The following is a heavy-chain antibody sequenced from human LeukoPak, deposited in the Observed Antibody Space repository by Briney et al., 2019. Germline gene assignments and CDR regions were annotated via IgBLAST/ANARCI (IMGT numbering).Heavy chain of an antibody. V-gene: IGHV3-21*01. Sequence: GGSLRLSCAASGFTFSSYGINWVRQAPGKGLEWVSSITSSSSYIYYADSVKGRFTISRDNAKNSLYLQMNSLRAEDTAVYYCARSYSSSRGTFDYWGQGTLVTVSS. J-gene: IGHJ4*02. D-gene: IGHD6-6*01. CDR3: ARSYSSSRGTFDY. CDR2: ITSSSSYI. CDR1: GFTFSSYG.